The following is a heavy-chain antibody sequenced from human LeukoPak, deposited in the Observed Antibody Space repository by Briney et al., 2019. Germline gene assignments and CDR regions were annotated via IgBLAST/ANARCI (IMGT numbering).Heavy chain of an antibody. V-gene: IGHV3-30-3*01. CDR2: ISYDGSNK. D-gene: IGHD3-22*01. CDR1: GFTFSSYA. J-gene: IGHJ4*02. CDR3: ARPEDYYDSSRWVPLDY. Sequence: GGSLRLSCAASGFTFSSYAMHWVRQAPGKGLEWVAVISYDGSNKYYADSVKGRFTISRDNSKNTLYLQMNSLRAEDTAVYYCARPEDYYDSSRWVPLDYWGQGTLVTVSS.